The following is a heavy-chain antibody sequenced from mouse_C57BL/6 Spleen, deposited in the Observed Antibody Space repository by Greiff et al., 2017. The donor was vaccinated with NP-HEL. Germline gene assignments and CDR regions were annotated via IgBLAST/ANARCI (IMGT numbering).Heavy chain of an antibody. CDR1: GYTFTDYY. CDR3: ANYYGSSYNYAMDY. D-gene: IGHD1-1*01. CDR2: INPNNGGT. Sequence: EVQLQQSGPELVKPGASVKISCKASGYTFTDYYMNWVKQSHGKSLEWIGDINPNNGGTSYNQKFKGKATLTVDKSSSTAYMELRSLTSEDSAVYYCANYYGSSYNYAMDYWGQGPSVTVSS. J-gene: IGHJ4*01. V-gene: IGHV1-26*01.